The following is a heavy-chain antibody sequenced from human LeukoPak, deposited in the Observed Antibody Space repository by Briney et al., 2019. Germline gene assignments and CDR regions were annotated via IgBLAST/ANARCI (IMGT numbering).Heavy chain of an antibody. CDR2: IWYDGSNK. J-gene: IGHJ4*02. CDR1: GFTFSSYG. D-gene: IGHD6-19*01. V-gene: IGHV3-33*01. Sequence: PGGSLRLSCAASGFTFSSYGMHWVRQAPGKGLEWVAVIWYDGSNKYYADSVKGRFTISRDNSKNTLYLQMNSLRAEDTAVYYCARLPGYSSGWYSVFALDYWGQGTLVTVSS. CDR3: ARLPGYSSGWYSVFALDY.